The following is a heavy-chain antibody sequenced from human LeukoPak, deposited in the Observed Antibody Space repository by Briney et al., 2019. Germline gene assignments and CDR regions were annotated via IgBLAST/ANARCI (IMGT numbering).Heavy chain of an antibody. CDR2: ISPDSNYK. D-gene: IGHD3-3*01. Sequence: GGSLRLSCAASGFTFSTYSMNWLRLAPGKGLEWVSSISPDSNYKYYVDSVKGRFTISRDNAKSSLYLQMNSLRAEDTAVYYCARDGQYYDFWSGPAGYYYYYMDVWGKGTTVTVSS. J-gene: IGHJ6*03. V-gene: IGHV3-21*01. CDR1: GFTFSTYS. CDR3: ARDGQYYDFWSGPAGYYYYYMDV.